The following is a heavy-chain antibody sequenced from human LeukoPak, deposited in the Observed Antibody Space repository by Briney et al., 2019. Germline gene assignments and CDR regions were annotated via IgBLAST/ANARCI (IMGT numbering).Heavy chain of an antibody. CDR2: ISWNSGSI. D-gene: IGHD3-10*01. J-gene: IGHJ3*02. V-gene: IGHV3-9*01. CDR3: AKDRAKFWGSGGGAFDI. CDR1: GFTFDDYA. Sequence: GGSLRLSCAASGFTFDDYAMHWVRQAPGKGLEWVSGISWNSGSIGYADSVKGRFTISRDNAKNSLYLQMNSLRAEDTALYYCAKDRAKFWGSGGGAFDIWGQGTMVTVSS.